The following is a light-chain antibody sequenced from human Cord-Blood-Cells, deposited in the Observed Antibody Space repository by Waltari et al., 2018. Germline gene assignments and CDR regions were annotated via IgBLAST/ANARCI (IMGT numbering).Light chain of an antibody. CDR3: QQYGSSPPTS. CDR1: QLVSRSY. J-gene: IGKJ2*03. Sequence: EIVLTQSPGTLSLSPGERATLSGRASQLVSRSYLAWYQQIPGQAPRLLIYGASSRATGIPDRFSGSGSGTDFTLTISRLEPEDFAVYYCQQYGSSPPTSFGQGTKLEIK. CDR2: GAS. V-gene: IGKV3-20*01.